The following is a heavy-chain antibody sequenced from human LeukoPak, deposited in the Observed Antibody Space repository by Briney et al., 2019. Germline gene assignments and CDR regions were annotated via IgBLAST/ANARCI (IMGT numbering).Heavy chain of an antibody. V-gene: IGHV3-74*01. Sequence: PGGSLRLSCAASGFTFSSFWMHWVRQAPGKGLVWVSRVNGDGSSTTYADSVKGRFTISRDSAKNTVYLQTNSLRAEDTAVYYCARPQHGDLYAFDIWGHGTMVTVSS. CDR2: VNGDGSST. D-gene: IGHD4-17*01. CDR3: ARPQHGDLYAFDI. J-gene: IGHJ3*02. CDR1: GFTFSSFW.